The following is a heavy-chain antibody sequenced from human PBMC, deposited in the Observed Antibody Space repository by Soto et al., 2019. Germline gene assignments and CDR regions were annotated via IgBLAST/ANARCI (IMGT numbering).Heavy chain of an antibody. Sequence: EVQLLESGGGLLQPGGSLRLSCAASGFSFSTYAMTWVRQSPGKGLEWVAAISSNGHNTWYADAVKGRFTISRDNSKNTQSLQMTSLRAEDTALYFCARNSDSTGYYYYFDFRVRGTLVTVS. CDR1: GFSFSTYA. J-gene: IGHJ4*02. V-gene: IGHV3-23*01. CDR3: ARNSDSTGYYYYFDF. CDR2: ISSNGHNT. D-gene: IGHD3-22*01.